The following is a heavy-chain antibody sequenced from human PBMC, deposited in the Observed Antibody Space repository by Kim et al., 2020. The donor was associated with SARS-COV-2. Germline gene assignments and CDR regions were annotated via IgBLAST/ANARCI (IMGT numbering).Heavy chain of an antibody. J-gene: IGHJ5*02. D-gene: IGHD3-10*01. V-gene: IGHV3-73*01. Sequence: GGSLRLSCAASGFTFSGSAMHWVRQASGKGLEWVGRIRSKANSYATAYAASVKGRFTISRDDSKNTAYLQMNSLKTEDTAVYYCTRHRFLSSINWFDPWGQGTLVTVSS. CDR1: GFTFSGSA. CDR3: TRHRFLSSINWFDP. CDR2: IRSKANSYAT.